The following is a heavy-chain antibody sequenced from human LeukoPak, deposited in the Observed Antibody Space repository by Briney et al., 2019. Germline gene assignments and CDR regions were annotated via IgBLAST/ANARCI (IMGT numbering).Heavy chain of an antibody. CDR2: ITYDGYYK. J-gene: IGHJ4*02. CDR3: AGGLGWLIDY. CDR1: GFSFTSYG. Sequence: PGGSLRLSCAASGFSFTSYGMHWVRQAPGKGLEWVALITYDGYYKYYSDSVKGRFTISSDTSKNTLYLQMNSLRAEDTAVYYCAGGLGWLIDYWGQGTRATVSS. V-gene: IGHV3-30*03. D-gene: IGHD2-15*01.